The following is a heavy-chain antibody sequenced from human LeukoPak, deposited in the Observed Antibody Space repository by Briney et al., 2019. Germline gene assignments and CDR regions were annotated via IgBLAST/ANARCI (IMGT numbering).Heavy chain of an antibody. CDR3: ARHLVGATRNFDY. J-gene: IGHJ4*02. CDR1: GYSFTSYW. Sequence: GESLRISFKASGYSFTSYWISWVRQTPGKGLDWMGRIDPSDSYTNYSPSFQGHVTISADRSISTAYLQWSSLKASDTAMYYCARHLVGATRNFDYWGQGTLVTVSS. D-gene: IGHD1-26*01. CDR2: IDPSDSYT. V-gene: IGHV5-10-1*01.